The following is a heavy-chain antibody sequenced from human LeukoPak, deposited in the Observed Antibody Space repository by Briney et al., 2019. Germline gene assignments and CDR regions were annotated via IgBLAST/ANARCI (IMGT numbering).Heavy chain of an antibody. CDR2: ISNSGDAT. CDR1: GFIFSNYA. CDR3: AKAPPYTKYFDY. D-gene: IGHD1-1*01. Sequence: GGSLRLSCAGSGFIFSNYAMSWVRQAPGQGLEWVSTISNSGDATFYADAVKGRFTISRDNSKDTLYLQMYSLRAEDTAIYYCAKAPPYTKYFDYWGQGTLLTVSS. J-gene: IGHJ4*02. V-gene: IGHV3-23*01.